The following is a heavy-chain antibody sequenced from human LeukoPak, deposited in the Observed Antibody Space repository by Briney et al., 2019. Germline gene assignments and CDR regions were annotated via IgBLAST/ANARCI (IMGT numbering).Heavy chain of an antibody. D-gene: IGHD5-24*01. CDR2: IIPIFGTA. CDR3: ARVQQATTLTYYYYGMDV. CDR1: GYTFTSYG. Sequence: ASVKVSCKASGYTFTSYGISWVRQAPGQGLEWMGGIIPIFGTANYAQKFQGRATITADESTSTAYMELSSLRSEDTAVYYCARVQQATTLTYYYYGMDVWGQGTTVTVSS. V-gene: IGHV1-69*13. J-gene: IGHJ6*02.